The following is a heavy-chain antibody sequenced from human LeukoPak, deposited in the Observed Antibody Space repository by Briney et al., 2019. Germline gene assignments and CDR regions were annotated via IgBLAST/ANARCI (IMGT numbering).Heavy chain of an antibody. CDR3: ARDRVTMVRGVPYYYYYGMDV. Sequence: GGSLRLSCAASGFTFSSYSMNWVRQAAGKGLEWVSSISSSSSYIYYADSVKGRFTISRDNAKNSLYLQMNSLRAEDTAVYYCARDRVTMVRGVPYYYYYGMDVWGKGTTVTVSS. D-gene: IGHD3-10*01. CDR2: ISSSSSYI. J-gene: IGHJ6*04. V-gene: IGHV3-21*01. CDR1: GFTFSSYS.